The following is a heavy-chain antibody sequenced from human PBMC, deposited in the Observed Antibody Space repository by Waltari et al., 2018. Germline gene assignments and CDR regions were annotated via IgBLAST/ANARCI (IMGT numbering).Heavy chain of an antibody. D-gene: IGHD4-17*01. CDR2: IYYRGIT. J-gene: IGHJ4*02. CDR3: SRYLLGTIDY. CDR1: GGSISSYY. V-gene: IGHV4-59*01. Sequence: QVQLQESGPGRVKPSETLSLTCTVSGGSISSYYWSWIRQPPGKGLEWIGYIYYRGITNYHPSLKIRVTISVDTSKTQSSLKLSSVTAADSAVYYCSRYLLGTIDYCGQGTLVTVSS.